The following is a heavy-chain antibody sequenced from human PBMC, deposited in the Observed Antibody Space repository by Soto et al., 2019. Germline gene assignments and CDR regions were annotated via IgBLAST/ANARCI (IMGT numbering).Heavy chain of an antibody. Sequence: QVQLQESGPGLVKPSGTLSLTCAVSGGSISSSNWWSWVRQPPGKGLEWRGEIYHSGSTNYNPCLKSRVTISVDKSKNQFSLKLSSVTAADTAVYYCARATMGGSSWPFDYWGQGTLVTVSS. CDR1: GGSISSSNW. CDR2: IYHSGST. D-gene: IGHD6-13*01. CDR3: ARATMGGSSWPFDY. V-gene: IGHV4-4*02. J-gene: IGHJ4*02.